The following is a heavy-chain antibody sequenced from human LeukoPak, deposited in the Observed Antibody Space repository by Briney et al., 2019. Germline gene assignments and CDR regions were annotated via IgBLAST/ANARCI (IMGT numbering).Heavy chain of an antibody. J-gene: IGHJ4*02. Sequence: PGGSLRLSCAASGFTFSSYAMSWVRQAPGKGLKWVSAISGSGGSTYYADSVKGRFTISRDNSKNTLYLQMNSLRAEDTAVYYCAKGDYGSGSYYDYWGQGTLVTVSS. CDR1: GFTFSSYA. CDR3: AKGDYGSGSYYDY. V-gene: IGHV3-23*01. CDR2: ISGSGGST. D-gene: IGHD3-10*01.